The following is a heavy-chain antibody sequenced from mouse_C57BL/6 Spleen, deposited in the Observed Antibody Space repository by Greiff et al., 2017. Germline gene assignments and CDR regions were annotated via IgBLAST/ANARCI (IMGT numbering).Heavy chain of an antibody. V-gene: IGHV2-9-1*01. CDR1: GFSLTSYA. D-gene: IGHD1-1*01. CDR2: IWTGGGT. CDR3: ASDYYGSSPFAY. J-gene: IGHJ3*01. Sequence: VKLVESGPGLVAPSQSLSITCTVSGFSLTSYAISWVRQPPGQGLEWLGVIWTGGGTNYNSAIKSRLSISKDNTKSQVFLKRNSLQTDDTARYYCASDYYGSSPFAYWGQGTLVTVSA.